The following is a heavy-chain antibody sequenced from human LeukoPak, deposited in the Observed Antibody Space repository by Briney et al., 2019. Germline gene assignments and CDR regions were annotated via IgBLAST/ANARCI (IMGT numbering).Heavy chain of an antibody. Sequence: GGSLRLSCAASGFTFSSYWMHWVRQGPGKGLVWVSRINSDGSTTIYADSVKGRFTISRDNAKNTLYLQMNSLRAEDTAVYYCARGGYYDSSGRNFDYWGQGTLVTVSS. J-gene: IGHJ4*02. D-gene: IGHD3-22*01. CDR2: INSDGSTT. CDR3: ARGGYYDSSGRNFDY. CDR1: GFTFSSYW. V-gene: IGHV3-74*01.